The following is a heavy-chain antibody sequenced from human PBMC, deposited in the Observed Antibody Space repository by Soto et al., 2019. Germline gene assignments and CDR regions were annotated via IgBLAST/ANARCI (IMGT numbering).Heavy chain of an antibody. D-gene: IGHD2-15*01. Sequence: ASVKVSCKASGYTFTSYAMHWVRQAPGQRLEWMGWINAGNGNTKYSQKFQGRVTITRDTSASTAYMELSSLRSEDTAVYYCARVMVVAATLGAQYYMDVWGKGTTVTVSS. CDR3: ARVMVVAATLGAQYYMDV. V-gene: IGHV1-3*01. CDR1: GYTFTSYA. CDR2: INAGNGNT. J-gene: IGHJ6*03.